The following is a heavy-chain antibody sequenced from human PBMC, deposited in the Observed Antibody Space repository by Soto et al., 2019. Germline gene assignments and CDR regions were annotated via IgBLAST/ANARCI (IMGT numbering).Heavy chain of an antibody. CDR3: ARDGSYSSGYYFTKENYYGMDV. Sequence: GGSLRLSCAASGFSFSSYSMHWVRQAPGKGLEWVVIISHDGSNKHYADSVKGRFTISRDNSKRTVDLQMNSLRTEDTAVYFCARDGSYSSGYYFTKENYYGMDVWGQGTTVTVSS. CDR1: GFSFSSYS. CDR2: ISHDGSNK. D-gene: IGHD3-22*01. J-gene: IGHJ6*02. V-gene: IGHV3-30-3*01.